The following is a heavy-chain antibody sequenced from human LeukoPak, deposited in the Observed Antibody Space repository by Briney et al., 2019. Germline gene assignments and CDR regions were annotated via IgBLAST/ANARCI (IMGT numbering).Heavy chain of an antibody. CDR3: ARDPSMVEGYYFDY. V-gene: IGHV3-74*01. Sequence: PGGSLRLSCAASGFTFSHYWMHWVRQAPGKGLVWVSRIESDGGRTDYADSLKGRFTISRDNSKNTLYLQMNSLRAEDTAVYYCARDPSMVEGYYFDYWGQGTLVTVSS. D-gene: IGHD3-10*01. CDR1: GFTFSHYW. CDR2: IESDGGRT. J-gene: IGHJ4*02.